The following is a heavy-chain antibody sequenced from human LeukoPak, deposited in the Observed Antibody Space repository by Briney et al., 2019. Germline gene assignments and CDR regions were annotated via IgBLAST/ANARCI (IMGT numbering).Heavy chain of an antibody. Sequence: ASVKVSCKASGYTFTSYYMHWARQAPGQGLEWMGIINPSGGSTSYAQKFQGRVTMTRDTSTSTVYMELSSLRSEDTAVYYCARGPGYCSSTSCYADWFDPWGQGTLVTVSS. CDR1: GYTFTSYY. J-gene: IGHJ5*02. V-gene: IGHV1-46*01. CDR2: INPSGGST. D-gene: IGHD2-2*01. CDR3: ARGPGYCSSTSCYADWFDP.